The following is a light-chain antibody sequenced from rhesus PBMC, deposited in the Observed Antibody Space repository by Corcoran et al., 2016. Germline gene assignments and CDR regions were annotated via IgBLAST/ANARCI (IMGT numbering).Light chain of an antibody. V-gene: IGKV1-25*01. CDR3: QQHDSYPLA. Sequence: DIQMTQSPSSLSASVGDRVTITCRASQGSSSYLAWYQQKPGKAPNLLIYAASTLRSGVPSRFSGTRSETDFTLTINSLQPEDFATYNCQQHDSYPLAIGGGAKVEIK. CDR2: AAS. J-gene: IGKJ4*01. CDR1: QGSSSY.